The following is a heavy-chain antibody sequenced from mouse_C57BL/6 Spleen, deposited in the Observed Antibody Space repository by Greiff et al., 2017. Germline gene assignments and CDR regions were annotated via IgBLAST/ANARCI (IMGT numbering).Heavy chain of an antibody. CDR1: GFSLTSYG. Sequence: VMLVESGPGLVAPSQSLSITCTVSGFSLTSYGVDWVRQPPGKGLEWLGVIWGGGSTNYNSALMSRLSISKDNTKSQVLLKMNRLQTDDTAMYYWDISYCGSSVLAYWGQGTLVTVSA. CDR2: IWGGGST. CDR3: DISYCGSSVLAY. J-gene: IGHJ3*01. D-gene: IGHD1-1*01. V-gene: IGHV2-9*01.